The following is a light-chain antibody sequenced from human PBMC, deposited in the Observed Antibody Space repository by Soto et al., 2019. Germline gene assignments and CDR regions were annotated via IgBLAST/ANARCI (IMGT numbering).Light chain of an antibody. V-gene: IGLV2-14*01. CDR3: SSYSSSTVRYV. Sequence: QSALTQPASVSGSPGQSITMYCTGTNSDVGSYDVVSWYQQHQGKAPKHLIYEVSNRPSGVSARFSGSKSDNTGSLTVSGLQAADEADYFCSSYSSSTVRYVYGSGTKVTLL. J-gene: IGLJ1*01. CDR1: NSDVGSYDV. CDR2: EVS.